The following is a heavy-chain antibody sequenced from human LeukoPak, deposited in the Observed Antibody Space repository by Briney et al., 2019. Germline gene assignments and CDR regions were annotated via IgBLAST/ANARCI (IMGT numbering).Heavy chain of an antibody. CDR1: GYSFTNSW. CDR2: IYPGDSDT. D-gene: IGHD2-2*01. Sequence: GEALKISWKGSGYSFTNSWIAWVRQMPGKGLEGMGIIYPGDSDTRYSPSFQGQVTISADKCISTAYPQWSSLKASDPAMYYCATHLGYCSSTSCYSYWGQGTLVTVSS. J-gene: IGHJ4*02. CDR3: ATHLGYCSSTSCYSY. V-gene: IGHV5-51*01.